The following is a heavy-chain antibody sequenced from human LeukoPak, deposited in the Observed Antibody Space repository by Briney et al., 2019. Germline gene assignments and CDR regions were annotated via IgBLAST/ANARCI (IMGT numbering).Heavy chain of an antibody. D-gene: IGHD5-24*01. CDR1: GFTFSDYY. J-gene: IGHJ4*02. V-gene: IGHV3-11*03. CDR3: ASSPGGDGYNDY. Sequence: GGSLRLSRAASGFTFSDYYMSWIRQAPGKGLEWVSYISSSSSYTNYADSVKGRFTISRDNAKNSLYLQMNSLRAEDTAVYYCASSPGGDGYNDYWGQGTLVTVSS. CDR2: ISSSSSYT.